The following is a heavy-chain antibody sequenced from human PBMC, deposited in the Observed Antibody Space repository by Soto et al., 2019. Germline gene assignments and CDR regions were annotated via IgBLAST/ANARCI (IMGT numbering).Heavy chain of an antibody. Sequence: VQLLESGGGLVQPGGSLRLSCAASEFTFSNYAMTWVRQAPGKGLEWVSLITGSDGRTYYADSVKGRFTISRDNSKNTLFLQMNSLKIEDTGVYYCVGGSPFEFWGQGTLVTVSS. D-gene: IGHD1-26*01. J-gene: IGHJ4*02. V-gene: IGHV3-23*01. CDR1: EFTFSNYA. CDR3: VGGSPFEF. CDR2: ITGSDGRT.